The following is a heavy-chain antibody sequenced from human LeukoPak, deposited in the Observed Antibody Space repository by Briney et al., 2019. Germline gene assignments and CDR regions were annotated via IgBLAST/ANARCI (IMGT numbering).Heavy chain of an antibody. V-gene: IGHV1-18*01. Sequence: ASVKVSCKASGYTFTSYGISWVRQAPGQGLEWMGWISAYDGNTNYAQKLQGRVTMTTDTSTSTAYMELRSLRSDDTAVYYCAREWTPEPGNYYYYYMDVWGKGTTVTVSS. CDR1: GYTFTSYG. D-gene: IGHD1-26*01. J-gene: IGHJ6*03. CDR3: AREWTPEPGNYYYYYMDV. CDR2: ISAYDGNT.